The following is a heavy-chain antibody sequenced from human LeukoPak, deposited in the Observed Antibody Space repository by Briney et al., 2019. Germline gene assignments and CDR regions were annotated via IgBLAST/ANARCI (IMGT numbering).Heavy chain of an antibody. CDR2: IYTSGST. J-gene: IGHJ5*02. V-gene: IGHV4-4*07. D-gene: IGHD3-10*01. CDR1: GGSISSYY. CDR3: ARNRWFGELPGPHNWFDP. Sequence: SETLSLTCTVSGGSISSYYWSWIRQPAGKGLEWIGRIYTSGSTNYNPSLKSRVTMSVDTSKNQFSLKLSSVTAADTAVYYCARNRWFGELPGPHNWFDPWGQGTLVTVSS.